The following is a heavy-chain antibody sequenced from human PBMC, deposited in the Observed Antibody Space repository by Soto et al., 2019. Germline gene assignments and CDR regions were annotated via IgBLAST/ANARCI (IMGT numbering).Heavy chain of an antibody. D-gene: IGHD3-22*01. CDR3: AREKGYDSSGYYSY. CDR1: GYTFTNYG. CDR2: ISAYNGNT. Sequence: ASVKVSCKASGYTFTNYGISCVRQAPGQGLEWMGWISAYNGNTNYAQKLQGRVTMTTDTSTSTAYMELRSLRSDDTAVYYCAREKGYDSSGYYSYWGQGTLVTVSS. J-gene: IGHJ4*02. V-gene: IGHV1-18*01.